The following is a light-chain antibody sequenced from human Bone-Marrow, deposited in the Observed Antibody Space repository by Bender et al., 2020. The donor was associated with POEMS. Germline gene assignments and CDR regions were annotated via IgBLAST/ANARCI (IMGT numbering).Light chain of an antibody. J-gene: IGLJ3*02. CDR1: RSDIGSHDY. V-gene: IGLV2-14*03. CDR2: DVN. Sequence: QSALTQPASMSGSPGQSITIPCTGTRSDIGSHDYVSWYQQHPDKAPKLMIYDVNRRPSGVPDRFSGSKSGTSASLAITGLQAEDEADYYCQSYDTSLSGSRVFGGGTKLTVL. CDR3: QSYDTSLSGSRV.